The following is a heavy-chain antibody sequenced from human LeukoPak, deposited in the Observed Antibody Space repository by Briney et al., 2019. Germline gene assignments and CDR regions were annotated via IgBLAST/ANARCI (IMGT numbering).Heavy chain of an antibody. Sequence: PGGSLRLSCAASGFTFSDDWMSWVRQAPGKGLEWVANIKQDGSQKYYVDSVKGRFTISRDNAKNSLYLQMNSLRAEDTAVYYCARDVTYSSGWYYFDYWGQGTLVTVSS. CDR2: IKQDGSQK. J-gene: IGHJ4*02. CDR1: GFTFSDDW. D-gene: IGHD6-19*01. V-gene: IGHV3-7*01. CDR3: ARDVTYSSGWYYFDY.